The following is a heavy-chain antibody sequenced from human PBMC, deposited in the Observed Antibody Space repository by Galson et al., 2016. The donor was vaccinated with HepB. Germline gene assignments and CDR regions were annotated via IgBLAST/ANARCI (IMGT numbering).Heavy chain of an antibody. V-gene: IGHV3-23*01. CDR3: VRRLSGHGFDY. CDR2: ILGSGDTT. J-gene: IGHJ4*02. Sequence: SLRLSCAASGFTLRSYAMTWVRQAPGKGLEWVSTILGSGDTTYHADSVKGRFTTSRDNSKDTLYLQMNSLTAEDTALYYCVRRLSGHGFDYWGQGTLVTVSS. D-gene: IGHD6-25*01. CDR1: GFTLRSYA.